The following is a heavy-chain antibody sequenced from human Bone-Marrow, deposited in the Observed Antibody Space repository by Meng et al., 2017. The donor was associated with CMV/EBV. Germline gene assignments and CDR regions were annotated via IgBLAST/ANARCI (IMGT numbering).Heavy chain of an antibody. CDR3: ARDLASFRSSTTGGYFDY. CDR1: GGSFSGYY. Sequence: SETLSLTCAVYGGSFSGYYWSWIRQPPGKGLEWIGEINHSGSTNYNPSLKSRVTISVDTSKNQFSLKLSSVTAADTAVYYCARDLASFRSSTTGGYFDYWGQGTLVTVSS. CDR2: INHSGST. J-gene: IGHJ4*02. D-gene: IGHD2-2*01. V-gene: IGHV4-34*01.